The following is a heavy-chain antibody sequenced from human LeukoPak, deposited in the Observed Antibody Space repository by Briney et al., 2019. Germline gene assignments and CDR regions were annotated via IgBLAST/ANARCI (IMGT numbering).Heavy chain of an antibody. CDR3: AKDGSYDSSGYYYETYYFDY. V-gene: IGHV3-23*01. Sequence: GGTLRLSCAASGFTFSSHTMSWVRQAPGKGLEWVSSISGSGGSTYYADSVKGRFTISRDNSKNTLYLQMNSLRAEDTAVYYCAKDGSYDSSGYYYETYYFDYWGQGTLVTVSS. D-gene: IGHD3-22*01. J-gene: IGHJ4*02. CDR1: GFTFSSHT. CDR2: ISGSGGST.